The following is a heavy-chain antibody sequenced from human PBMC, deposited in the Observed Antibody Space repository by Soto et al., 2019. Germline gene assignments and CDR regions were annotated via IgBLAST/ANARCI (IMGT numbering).Heavy chain of an antibody. Sequence: EVQLLESGGGLVQPGGSLRLSGAASGFSFSTYVMSWVRQAPGKGLEWVSSISASGGSTYYADSVKGRFTISRDNSKNTLYVQMTSLRADDTAVYYCAKERPGYWGQGTLVTVSP. CDR2: ISASGGST. CDR3: AKERPGY. V-gene: IGHV3-23*01. CDR1: GFSFSTYV. J-gene: IGHJ4*02.